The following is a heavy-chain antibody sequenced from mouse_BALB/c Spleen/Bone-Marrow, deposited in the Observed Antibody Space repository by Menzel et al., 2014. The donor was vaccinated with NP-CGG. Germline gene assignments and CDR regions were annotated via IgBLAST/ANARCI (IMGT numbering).Heavy chain of an antibody. V-gene: IGHV3-5*02. CDR2: LYKSGTI. CDR1: GISITTGNYS. J-gene: IGHJ2*01. Sequence: EVQGVESGPGLVKPSPTVPLTCTATGISITTGNYSWGRIRQFPGNKLVWIGYLYKSGTITYNPSLISRTTNTRDNSKNQFLLEINSLNAEDTATYYCARFYGSCFDYRGQGTTRTVSS. CDR3: ARFYGSCFDY. D-gene: IGHD1-1*02.